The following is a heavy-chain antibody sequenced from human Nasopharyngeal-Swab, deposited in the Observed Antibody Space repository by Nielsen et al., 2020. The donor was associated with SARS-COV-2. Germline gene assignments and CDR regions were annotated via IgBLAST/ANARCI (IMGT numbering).Heavy chain of an antibody. Sequence: WVRQAPGQGLEWMGGIIPILGIANYAQKFQGRVTITADKSTSTAYMELSSLRSEDTAVYYCASSHRSSTSCYHWFDPWGQGTLVTVSS. J-gene: IGHJ5*02. V-gene: IGHV1-69*10. CDR2: IIPILGIA. CDR3: ASSHRSSTSCYHWFDP. D-gene: IGHD2-2*01.